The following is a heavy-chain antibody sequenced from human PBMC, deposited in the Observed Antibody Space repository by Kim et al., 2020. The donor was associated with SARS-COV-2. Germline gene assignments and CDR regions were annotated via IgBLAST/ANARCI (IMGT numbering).Heavy chain of an antibody. Sequence: ASVKVSCKASGYTFTSYGISWVRQAPGQGLEWMGWISAYNGNTNYAQKLQGRVTMTTDTSTRTAYMELTSLRSDDTAVYYCARVQGFDCSSTSCPLDYWGQGTLVTVSS. CDR3: ARVQGFDCSSTSCPLDY. V-gene: IGHV1-18*01. CDR1: GYTFTSYG. J-gene: IGHJ4*02. D-gene: IGHD2-2*01. CDR2: ISAYNGNT.